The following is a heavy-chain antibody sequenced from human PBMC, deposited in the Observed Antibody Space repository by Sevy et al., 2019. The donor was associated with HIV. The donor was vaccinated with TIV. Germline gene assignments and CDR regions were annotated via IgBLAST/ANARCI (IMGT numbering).Heavy chain of an antibody. V-gene: IGHV3-33*01. CDR3: ARGPLSGDGGDY. J-gene: IGHJ4*02. CDR2: IWYDGSNK. D-gene: IGHD3-16*01. Sequence: GGSLRLSCAASGFTFSSYGMHWVRQAPGKGLEWVAVIWYDGSNKYCADSVKGRFTISRDNSKNTLYLQMNSLRAEDTAVYYCARGPLSGDGGDYWGQGTLVTVSS. CDR1: GFTFSSYG.